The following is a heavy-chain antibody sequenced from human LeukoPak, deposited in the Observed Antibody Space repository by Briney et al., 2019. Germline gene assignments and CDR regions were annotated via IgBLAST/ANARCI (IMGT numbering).Heavy chain of an antibody. CDR2: IKQDGSEK. J-gene: IGHJ5*01. Sequence: PGRSLRLSCAASGFTFSSYGMHWVRQAPGKGLEWVANIKQDGSEKYYVDSVKGRFTISRDNAKNSLYLQMNSLRAEDTAVYYCARDRGRNWFDSWGQGTLVTVSS. CDR1: GFTFSSYG. CDR3: ARDRGRNWFDS. D-gene: IGHD1-26*01. V-gene: IGHV3-7*03.